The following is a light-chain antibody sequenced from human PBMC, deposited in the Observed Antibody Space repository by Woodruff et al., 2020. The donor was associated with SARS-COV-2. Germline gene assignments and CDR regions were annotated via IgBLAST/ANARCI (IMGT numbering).Light chain of an antibody. V-gene: IGLV2-14*01. CDR2: EVN. Sequence: DFRDYKNVSWYQVHTGKAPRLVIFEVNNRPSGISNRFSASKSGDTAFLTISGLQSEDEGNYYCASYTGRSTPFVFGSGTKV. CDR1: DFRDYKN. CDR3: ASYTGRSTPFV. J-gene: IGLJ1*01.